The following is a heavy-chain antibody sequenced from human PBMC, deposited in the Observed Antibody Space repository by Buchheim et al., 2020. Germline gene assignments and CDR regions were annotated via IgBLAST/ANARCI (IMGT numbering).Heavy chain of an antibody. V-gene: IGHV4-31*01. J-gene: IGHJ4*02. D-gene: IGHD4-17*01. Sequence: QVQLQESGPGLVKPSQTLSLTCTVSGVSINTGTFYWSWIRQHPGKGLEWIGYVYYTGRAYSNPSLMIPVSMSVDTSPTQFSLNLASVTAADTAVYYCARDRGAHDFGPIDYWGQGAL. CDR3: ARDRGAHDFGPIDY. CDR1: GVSINTGTFY. CDR2: VYYTGRA.